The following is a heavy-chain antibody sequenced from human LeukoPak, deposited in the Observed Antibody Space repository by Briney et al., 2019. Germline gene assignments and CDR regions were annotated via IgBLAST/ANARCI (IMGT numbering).Heavy chain of an antibody. CDR1: GFTFSSYG. J-gene: IGHJ1*01. Sequence: PGRSLRLSCAASGFTFSSYGMHWVRQAPGKGLEWVAVIWYDGSNKYYADSVKGRFTISRDNSKNTLYLQMNSLRAEDTAVYYCARGSGSYVSLDPEYFQHWGQGTLVTVSS. CDR3: ARGSGSYVSLDPEYFQH. V-gene: IGHV3-33*01. D-gene: IGHD1-26*01. CDR2: IWYDGSNK.